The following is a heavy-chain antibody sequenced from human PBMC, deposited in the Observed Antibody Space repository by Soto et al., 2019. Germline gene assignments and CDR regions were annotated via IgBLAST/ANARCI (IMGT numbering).Heavy chain of an antibody. Sequence: QVQLVQSGAEVKKPGASVKVSCKASGYTFTSYDINWVRQATGQGLEWMGWMNPNSGNTGYAQKFQGRVTMTRNTSISTAYMERSSGRSEDTAVYCCAGGIGDSGCYCAYRGQGTLVTFSS. V-gene: IGHV1-8*01. J-gene: IGHJ1*01. CDR3: AGGIGDSGCYCAY. D-gene: IGHD1-26*01. CDR2: MNPNSGNT. CDR1: GYTFTSYD.